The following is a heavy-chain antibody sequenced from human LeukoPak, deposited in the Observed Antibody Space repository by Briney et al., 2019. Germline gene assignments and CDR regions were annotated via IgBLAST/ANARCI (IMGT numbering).Heavy chain of an antibody. D-gene: IGHD2-15*01. CDR1: GFTFSSYW. J-gene: IGHJ4*02. CDR3: ARGSGGSFD. V-gene: IGHV3-74*01. Sequence: GGSLRLSCAASGFTFSSYWMYWVRQAPGKGPVWVSRINPDGSSTNYADSVKGRFTISRDNAKSTLYLQMNSLRVEDTAVYYCARGSGGSFDWGQGTLVTVSS. CDR2: INPDGSST.